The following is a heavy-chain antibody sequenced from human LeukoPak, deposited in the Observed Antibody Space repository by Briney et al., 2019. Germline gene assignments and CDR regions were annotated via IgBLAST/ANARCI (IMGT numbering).Heavy chain of an antibody. D-gene: IGHD3-10*01. CDR3: ARGYMYYYGSGSYFHFDY. CDR2: INPNSGGT. CDR1: GYTFTGYY. J-gene: IGHJ4*02. V-gene: IGHV1-2*02. Sequence: GASVKVSCKASGYTFTGYYMHWVRQAPGQGLEWMGWINPNSGGTNYAQKIQGRVTMSRDTSISTAYMELSRLRSDDTAMYYCARGYMYYYGSGSYFHFDYWGQGTLVTVSS.